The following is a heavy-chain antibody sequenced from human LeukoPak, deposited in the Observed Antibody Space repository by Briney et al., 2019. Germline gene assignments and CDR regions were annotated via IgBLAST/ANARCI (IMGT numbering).Heavy chain of an antibody. Sequence: GGSLRLSCIASGFAFSDYYMSWIRPAPEKWREWVSYISSRGSTIYYGDSVKGRFTISRDNSKNSLYLQVNRENAEDTAVYYCARGLTTVRGLRNDIDVWGQGTMVTVSS. CDR3: ARGLTTVRGLRNDIDV. CDR1: GFAFSDYY. J-gene: IGHJ6*02. D-gene: IGHD3-10*01. V-gene: IGHV3-11*01. CDR2: ISSRGSTI.